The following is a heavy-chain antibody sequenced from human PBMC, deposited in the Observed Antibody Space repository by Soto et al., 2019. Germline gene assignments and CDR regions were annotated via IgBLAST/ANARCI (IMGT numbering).Heavy chain of an antibody. CDR2: IYYSGST. CDR1: GGSISSSSYY. D-gene: IGHD3-16*01. CDR3: ASYAYEAAAVYNWFDP. J-gene: IGHJ5*02. Sequence: SETLSLTCTVSGGSISSSSYYWGWIRQPPGKGLEWIGSIYYSGSTYYNPSLKSRVTISVDTSKNQFSLKLSSVTAADTAVYYCASYAYEAAAVYNWFDPRDQGILVTVSS. V-gene: IGHV4-39*01.